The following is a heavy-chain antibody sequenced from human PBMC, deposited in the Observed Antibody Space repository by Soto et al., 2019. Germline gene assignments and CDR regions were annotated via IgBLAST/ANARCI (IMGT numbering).Heavy chain of an antibody. Sequence: QVQLQESGPGLVKPSGTLSLTCAVSGGSISSSNWWRWVRQPPGKGLEWIGEIDHSGNTNYNPPLRSRDTLTVDKSKNQLSLKLCSVAAADTAVYYCARVTRLVELFPAAEYVQHWGQGSLVTVSS. D-gene: IGHD3-10*01. CDR3: ARVTRLVELFPAAEYVQH. CDR1: GGSISSSNW. V-gene: IGHV4-4*02. CDR2: IDHSGNT. J-gene: IGHJ1*01.